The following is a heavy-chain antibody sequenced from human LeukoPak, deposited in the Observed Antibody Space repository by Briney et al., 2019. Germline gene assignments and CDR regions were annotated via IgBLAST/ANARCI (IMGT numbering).Heavy chain of an antibody. CDR2: MNPKSGNT. CDR1: GYTFTSYD. CDR3: ARRLKRMLRGVIRGSSDYYSHYYMDV. D-gene: IGHD3-10*01. J-gene: IGHJ6*03. Sequence: ASVKVSCKASGYTFTSYDINWVRQVTGQGLEWMGWMNPKSGNTGYAQKFQGRVTITRNTSISTAYMEVSSLRYEDTAVYYCARRLKRMLRGVIRGSSDYYSHYYMDVWGKGTAVTISS. V-gene: IGHV1-8*03.